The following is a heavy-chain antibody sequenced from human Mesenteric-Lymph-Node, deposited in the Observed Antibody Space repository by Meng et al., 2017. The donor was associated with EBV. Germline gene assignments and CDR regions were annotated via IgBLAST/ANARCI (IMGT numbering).Heavy chain of an antibody. J-gene: IGHJ4*02. Sequence: QVEVQEAGPGLVKPSGPLSLTCTGSGGSIKRSSSYWGWIRQPTGKGLEWIGSTYYSGSPSFNPSLKSRVTISVDTSKNQISLKLTSVTAADTAVYYCARGHLGYYDSSGYLDSWGQGTLVTVSS. V-gene: IGHV4-39*07. CDR3: ARGHLGYYDSSGYLDS. CDR2: TYYSGSP. CDR1: GGSIKRSSSY. D-gene: IGHD3-22*01.